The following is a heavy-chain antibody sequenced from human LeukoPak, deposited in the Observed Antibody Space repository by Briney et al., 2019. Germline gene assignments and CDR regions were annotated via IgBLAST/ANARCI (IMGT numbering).Heavy chain of an antibody. J-gene: IGHJ6*02. CDR1: GFTFSSYG. D-gene: IGHD6-19*01. Sequence: EGSLRLSCAASGFTFSSYGMHWVRQAPGKGLEWVAVIWYDGSNKYYADSVKGRFTISRDNSKNTLYLQMNSLRAEDTAVYYCARDLRPSSGWYSYYCYYGMDVWGQGTTVTVSS. V-gene: IGHV3-33*01. CDR2: IWYDGSNK. CDR3: ARDLRPSSGWYSYYCYYGMDV.